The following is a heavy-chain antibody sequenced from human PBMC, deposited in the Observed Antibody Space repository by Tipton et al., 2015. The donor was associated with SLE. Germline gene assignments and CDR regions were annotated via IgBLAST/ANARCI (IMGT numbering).Heavy chain of an antibody. CDR2: ISATTANT. J-gene: IGHJ3*02. Sequence: SLRLSCAAPGFTFSTYPMTWVRQAPGKGLEWVSTISATTANTYYADSVKGRFTISRDNSKNTVYLQMNSLRAEDTAVYYCAKDPVEMATDDAFDIWGQGTMVTVSS. D-gene: IGHD5-24*01. V-gene: IGHV3-23*01. CDR1: GFTFSTYP. CDR3: AKDPVEMATDDAFDI.